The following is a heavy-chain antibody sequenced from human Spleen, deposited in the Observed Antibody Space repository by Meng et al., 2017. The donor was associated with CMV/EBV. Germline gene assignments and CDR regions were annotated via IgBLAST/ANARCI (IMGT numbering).Heavy chain of an antibody. D-gene: IGHD3-22*01. J-gene: IGHJ4*02. CDR2: ISGSGGRT. V-gene: IGHV3-23*01. Sequence: GESLKISCAASGFTFSSYAMSWVRQGPGKGLQWVSGISGSGGRTDYGDSVKGRFTISRDNSKNTLYLQMNSLRAEDTAVYYCARGSYDSSGYYPKVLPGNFDYWGQGTLVTVSS. CDR1: GFTFSSYA. CDR3: ARGSYDSSGYYPKVLPGNFDY.